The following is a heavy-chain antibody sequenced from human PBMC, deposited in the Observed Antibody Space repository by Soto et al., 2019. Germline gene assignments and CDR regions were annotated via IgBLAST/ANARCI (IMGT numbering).Heavy chain of an antibody. CDR1: GYSFTSYW. CDR2: IYPGDSDT. V-gene: IGHV5-51*01. Sequence: GESLKISCKGSGYSFTSYWIGWVRQMRGKGLEWLGIIYPGDSDTRYSPSFQGQVTISADKSISTAYLQWSSLKASDTAMYYCARLINAGFGNVTGYYGMDVWGQGTTVAVSS. D-gene: IGHD3-10*01. J-gene: IGHJ6*02. CDR3: ARLINAGFGNVTGYYGMDV.